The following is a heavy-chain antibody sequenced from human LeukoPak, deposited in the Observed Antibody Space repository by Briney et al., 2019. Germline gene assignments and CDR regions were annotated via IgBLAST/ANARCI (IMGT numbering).Heavy chain of an antibody. CDR2: LCGIGGSR. V-gene: IGHV3-23*01. D-gene: IGHD3-22*01. CDR1: RFTFCSSA. J-gene: IGHJ3*02. Sequence: PGGSLRLSCAASRFTFCSSAMRWVPHAPGKGRERGSPLCGIGGSRYYADYVKGRFTISRDNSKNTLYLQMNSLRAEDTDVYYCAKVLSYYYDSSGYYPTFDAFDIWGQGTMVTVSS. CDR3: AKVLSYYYDSSGYYPTFDAFDI.